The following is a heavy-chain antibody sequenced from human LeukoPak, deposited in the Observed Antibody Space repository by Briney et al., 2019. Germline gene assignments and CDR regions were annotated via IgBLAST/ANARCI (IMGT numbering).Heavy chain of an antibody. V-gene: IGHV3-21*01. D-gene: IGHD3-22*01. CDR3: ARDLSYDTSGTQSY. CDR2: INNSSSYI. J-gene: IGHJ4*02. CDR1: GFTFSSYN. Sequence: GGSLRLSCAASGFTFSSYNMHWVRQAPGKGLEWVSSINNSSSYIHYADSVKGRFTISRDNAKNSLYLQMNSLRAEDTAVYYCARDLSYDTSGTQSYWGQGTLVTVSS.